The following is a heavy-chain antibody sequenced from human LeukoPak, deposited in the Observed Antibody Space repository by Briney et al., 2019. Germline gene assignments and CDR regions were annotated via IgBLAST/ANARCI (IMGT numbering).Heavy chain of an antibody. V-gene: IGHV1-2*06. CDR1: GYTFTDYY. CDR2: INPNSGGT. J-gene: IGHJ5*02. D-gene: IGHD7-27*01. CDR3: APGPGWFDP. Sequence: ASVKVSCKTSGYTFTDYYIHWVRQAPGQGLEWMGRINPNSGGTNYAQKFQGRVTMTRDTSISTAYMELSRLRSDDTAVYYCAPGPGWFDPWGQGTLVTVSS.